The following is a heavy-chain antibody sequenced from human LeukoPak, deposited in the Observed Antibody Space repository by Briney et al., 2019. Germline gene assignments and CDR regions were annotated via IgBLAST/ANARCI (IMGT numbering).Heavy chain of an antibody. CDR3: ARIMTTVTK. CDR1: GFRFTNYW. J-gene: IGHJ4*02. D-gene: IGHD4-17*01. CDR2: IDPSDSYT. Sequence: GESLRISCKGSGFRFTNYWISWVRQVPGKGLEWMGRIDPSDSYTQYSPSFQGHVTISADMSIGTVYLQWSSLKASDTAIYYCARIMTTVTKWGQGTLVTVSS. V-gene: IGHV5-10-1*01.